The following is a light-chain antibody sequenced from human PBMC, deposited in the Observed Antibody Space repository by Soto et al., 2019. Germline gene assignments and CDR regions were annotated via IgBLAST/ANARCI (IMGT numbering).Light chain of an antibody. CDR1: QSVGFN. V-gene: IGKV3-15*01. Sequence: EIVMTQSPATLSVSPGERATLSCRASQSVGFNLAWYQKKPGQPPRLLIYSASTRDTGVPARFSGSGSGTDFTLSISSLQSEDFAVYFCQQYNNWPPWTFGQGTTVEVK. CDR2: SAS. CDR3: QQYNNWPPWT. J-gene: IGKJ1*01.